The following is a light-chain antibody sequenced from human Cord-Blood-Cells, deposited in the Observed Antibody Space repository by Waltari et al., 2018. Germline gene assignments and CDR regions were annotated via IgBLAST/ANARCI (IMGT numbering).Light chain of an antibody. CDR2: RNK. V-gene: IGLV1-47*01. Sequence: QSVLTQQPSASGTPGQRVTISCSGSSSNIGSNYVYWSQQLPGTAPKLLIYRNKPRPSGVPYRFSGSKSGTSASLAISVLRSEDEADYYCAACDDSLSGWVFGGGTKLTVL. CDR3: AACDDSLSGWV. J-gene: IGLJ3*02. CDR1: SSNIGSNY.